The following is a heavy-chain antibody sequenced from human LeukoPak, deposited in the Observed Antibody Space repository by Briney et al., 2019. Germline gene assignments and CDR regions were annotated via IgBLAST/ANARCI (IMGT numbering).Heavy chain of an antibody. CDR3: ARDVPQTYYYYYGMDV. V-gene: IGHV3-21*01. Sequence: GGSLRLSCAASGFTFSSYSMNWVRQAPGKGLEWVSSISSSSSYIYYADSVKGRFTISRDNSKNTLYLQMNSLRAEDTAVYYCARDVPQTYYYYYGMDVWGQGTTVTVSS. D-gene: IGHD2-2*01. CDR2: ISSSSSYI. J-gene: IGHJ6*02. CDR1: GFTFSSYS.